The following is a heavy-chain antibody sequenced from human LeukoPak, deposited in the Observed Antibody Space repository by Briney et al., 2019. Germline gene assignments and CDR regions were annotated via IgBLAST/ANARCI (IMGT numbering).Heavy chain of an antibody. D-gene: IGHD6-6*01. CDR3: ARSPRRYSSSSGIDY. CDR1: GYTFTGYY. J-gene: IGHJ4*02. V-gene: IGHV1-2*02. Sequence: ASVKVSCKASGYTFTGYYMHWVRQAPGQGLEWMGWINPNSGGTNYAQKFQGRVTMTRDTSISTAYMELSRLRSDDTAVYYCARSPRRYSSSSGIDYWGQGTLVTVSS. CDR2: INPNSGGT.